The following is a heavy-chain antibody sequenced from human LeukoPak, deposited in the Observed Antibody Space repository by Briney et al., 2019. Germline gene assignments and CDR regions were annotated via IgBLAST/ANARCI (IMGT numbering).Heavy chain of an antibody. D-gene: IGHD2-15*01. CDR1: GYTFTSYA. Sequence: ASVKVSCKASGYTFTSYAMNWVRQAPGQGLEWMGWINTNTGNPTYAQGFTGRFVFSLDTSVSTAYLQISSLKAEDTAVYYCARRYCSGGSCYRYYYYMDVWGKGTTVTVSS. J-gene: IGHJ6*03. CDR2: INTNTGNP. CDR3: ARRYCSGGSCYRYYYYMDV. V-gene: IGHV7-4-1*02.